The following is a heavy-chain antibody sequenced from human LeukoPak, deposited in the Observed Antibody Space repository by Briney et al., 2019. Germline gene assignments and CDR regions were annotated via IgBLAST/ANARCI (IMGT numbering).Heavy chain of an antibody. CDR2: ISGSGGST. D-gene: IGHD6-13*01. CDR3: AKVPIEAADYYFDH. J-gene: IGHJ4*02. Sequence: PGGSLRLSCAASGFTFSSYAMSWVRQAPGKGLEWVSAISGSGGSTYYADSVKGRFTISGDNSKNTLYLQMNSLRVEDTAVYYCAKVPIEAADYYFDHWGQGTLVTVSP. CDR1: GFTFSSYA. V-gene: IGHV3-23*01.